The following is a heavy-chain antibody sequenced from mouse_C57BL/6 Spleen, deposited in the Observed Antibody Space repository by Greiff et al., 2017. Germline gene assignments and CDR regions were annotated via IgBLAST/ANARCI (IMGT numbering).Heavy chain of an antibody. V-gene: IGHV5-17*01. CDR3: ARSPLLLRYYLDY. CDR2: ISSGSSTI. J-gene: IGHJ2*01. CDR1: GFTFSDYG. D-gene: IGHD1-1*01. Sequence: EVQLVESGGGLVKPGGSLKLSCAASGFTFSDYGMHWVRQAPEKGLEWVAYISSGSSTIYYADTVKGRFTISRDKAKNTLFLQMTSLRSEDTAMYYCARSPLLLRYYLDYWGQGTTLTVSS.